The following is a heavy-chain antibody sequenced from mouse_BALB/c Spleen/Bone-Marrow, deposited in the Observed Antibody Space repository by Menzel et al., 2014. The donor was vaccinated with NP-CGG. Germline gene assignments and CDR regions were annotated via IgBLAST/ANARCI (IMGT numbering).Heavy chain of an antibody. V-gene: IGHV5-12*02. CDR3: ARHLYGNYGAMDY. J-gene: IGHJ4*01. D-gene: IGHD2-1*01. CDR1: GFTFSDYY. CDR2: INNGGGST. Sequence: EVKLVESGGGLVQPGGSLKLSCATSGFTFSDYYMYWVRQTPEKRLEWVAYINNGGGSTYYPDTVKGRFTISRDNAKNTLYLQMSCLKSEDTAMYYCARHLYGNYGAMDYWGQGTSVTVSS.